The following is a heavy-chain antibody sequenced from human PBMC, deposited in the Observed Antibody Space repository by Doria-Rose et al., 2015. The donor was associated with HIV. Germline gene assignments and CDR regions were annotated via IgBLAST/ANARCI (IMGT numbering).Heavy chain of an antibody. J-gene: IGHJ4*02. Sequence: QVTLKESGPVLVKPAETLTLTCTVSGVSLSSPGMGVSWIRQPPGKALEWLASIFSDDKRSYKTSLKSRLTISRGTSKSQVVLTTTDMDPVDTATYYCARIKSSRWYHKYYFDFWGQGTLVIVSA. V-gene: IGHV2-26*01. CDR1: GVSLSSPGMG. D-gene: IGHD6-13*01. CDR2: IFSDDKR. CDR3: ARIKSSRWYHKYYFDF.